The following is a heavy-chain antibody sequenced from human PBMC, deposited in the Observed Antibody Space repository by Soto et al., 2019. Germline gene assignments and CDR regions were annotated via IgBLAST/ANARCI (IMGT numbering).Heavy chain of an antibody. D-gene: IGHD1-26*01. CDR3: SKDRFVYSGSYLFDY. V-gene: IGHV3-23*01. Sequence: GGSLRLSCAASGFTFSSYAMSWVRQAPGKGLEWVSAISGSGGSTYYADSVKGRFTISRDNSKNTLYLQMNSLRAEDTAVYYCSKDRFVYSGSYLFDYWGQGTLVTVSS. CDR1: GFTFSSYA. J-gene: IGHJ4*02. CDR2: ISGSGGST.